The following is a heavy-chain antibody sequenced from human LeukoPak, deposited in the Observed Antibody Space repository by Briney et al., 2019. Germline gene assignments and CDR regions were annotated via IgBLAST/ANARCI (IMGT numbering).Heavy chain of an antibody. CDR3: ASTSATVVTLDGY. Sequence: GGSLRLSCAASGFTFSSYSMNWVRQAPGKGLEWVSYISSSSSTIYYADSVKGRFTISRDNAKNSLYLQMNSLRAEDTAVYYCASTSATVVTLDGYWGQGTLVTVSS. CDR2: ISSSSSTI. CDR1: GFTFSSYS. J-gene: IGHJ4*02. D-gene: IGHD4-23*01. V-gene: IGHV3-48*04.